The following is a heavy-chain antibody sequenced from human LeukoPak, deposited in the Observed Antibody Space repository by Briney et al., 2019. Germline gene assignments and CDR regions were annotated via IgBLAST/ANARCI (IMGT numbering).Heavy chain of an antibody. CDR2: IRSSGTT. CDR1: GFTFGTHT. CDR3: VRDFFAFGGVIALLDY. J-gene: IGHJ4*02. Sequence: GGSLRLSCTTSGFTFGTHTMHWFRQAPGKGLQWIGFIRSSGTTQYAASVKGRFTISRDDSKSIAYLQMNSLRDEDTAVYYCVRDFFAFGGVIALLDYWGQGTLVTVSS. V-gene: IGHV3-49*03. D-gene: IGHD3-16*02.